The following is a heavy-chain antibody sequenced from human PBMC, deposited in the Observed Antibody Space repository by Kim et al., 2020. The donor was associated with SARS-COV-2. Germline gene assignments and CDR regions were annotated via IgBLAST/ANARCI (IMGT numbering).Heavy chain of an antibody. CDR3: AKGRGSGPAAMNY. CDR1: GFTFNNYA. V-gene: IGHV3-23*01. Sequence: GGSLRLSCAAAGFTFNNYAMSWVRQAPGKGLEWVSGISGSGDTTYYADSVKGRFAISGDNSKNTLYLQMNSLRAEDTALYYCAKGRGSGPAAMNYWGQGTLVTVSS. CDR2: ISGSGDTT. D-gene: IGHD2-2*01. J-gene: IGHJ4*02.